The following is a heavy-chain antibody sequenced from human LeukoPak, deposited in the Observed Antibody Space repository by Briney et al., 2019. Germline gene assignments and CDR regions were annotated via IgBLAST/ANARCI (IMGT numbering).Heavy chain of an antibody. CDR1: GGSISSGGYY. D-gene: IGHD4-17*01. V-gene: IGHV4-31*03. J-gene: IGHJ6*02. CDR3: ARAQKPYGDYHYYGMDV. CDR2: IYYSGST. Sequence: SQTLSLTCTVSGGSISSGGYYWSWIRQHPGKGLVWIGYIYYSGSTYYNPSLKSRVTISVDTSKNQFSLKLSSVTAADTAVYYCARAQKPYGDYHYYGMDVWGQGTTVTVSS.